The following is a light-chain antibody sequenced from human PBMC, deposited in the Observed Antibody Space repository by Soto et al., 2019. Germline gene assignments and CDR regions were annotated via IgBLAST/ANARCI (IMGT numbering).Light chain of an antibody. J-gene: IGKJ4*01. Sequence: DIQMTQSPSSVSASVGDTISITCRASQGIQSWLAWYQVKRGQAPKLLIFSATNLHRGVPSRFSASESGTDFALTITNLQPEDFATYYCQQSDTLPLTFGGGTKVE. CDR2: SAT. CDR3: QQSDTLPLT. V-gene: IGKV1-12*01. CDR1: QGIQSW.